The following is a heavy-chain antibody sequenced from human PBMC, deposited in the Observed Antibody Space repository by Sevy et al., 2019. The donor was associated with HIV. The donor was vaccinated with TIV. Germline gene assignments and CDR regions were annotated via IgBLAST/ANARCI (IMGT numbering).Heavy chain of an antibody. CDR2: ISSSSSYI. CDR1: GFTFSSYS. D-gene: IGHD3-22*01. V-gene: IGHV3-21*01. J-gene: IGHJ6*02. CDR3: ARGMIVVPVGYYYGMDV. Sequence: GGSLRLSCAASGFTFSSYSMNWVRQAPGKGLEWVSSISSSSSYIYYADSVKGRFNISRDNAKNSLYLQMNSLRAEDTAVYYCARGMIVVPVGYYYGMDVWGQGTTVTVSS.